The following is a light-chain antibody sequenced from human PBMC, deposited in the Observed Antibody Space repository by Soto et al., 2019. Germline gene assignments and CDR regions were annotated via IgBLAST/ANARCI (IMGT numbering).Light chain of an antibody. CDR2: AAA. CDR1: QSLSRY. CDR3: QQSHSTPYT. J-gene: IGKJ2*01. Sequence: DIQMTQSPSSLSASVGDRIAITCRASQSLSRYLNWYQQKPGKAPKLLISAAASLPSGVPSRFSGSGSGTDFTLTNSSLQLEDFATYYCQQSHSTPYTFGQGSKLEIK. V-gene: IGKV1-39*01.